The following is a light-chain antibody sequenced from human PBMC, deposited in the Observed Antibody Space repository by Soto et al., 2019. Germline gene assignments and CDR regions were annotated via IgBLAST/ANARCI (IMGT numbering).Light chain of an antibody. CDR3: QHYGSSPRT. Sequence: EIVLTQSPGTLSLSPGDRATLSCRASQSVSSSSLAWYQQRPGQPPRLLISGASNRATGIPDRFSGSGSGTDFTLTIIRLEPADFAVYYCQHYGSSPRTFGQGTKVDXK. J-gene: IGKJ1*01. CDR1: QSVSSSS. CDR2: GAS. V-gene: IGKV3-20*01.